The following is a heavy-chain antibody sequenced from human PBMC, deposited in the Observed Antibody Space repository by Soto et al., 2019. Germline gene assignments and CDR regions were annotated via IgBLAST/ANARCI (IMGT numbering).Heavy chain of an antibody. CDR3: ARWSYHKVVDP. J-gene: IGHJ5*02. D-gene: IGHD3-10*01. V-gene: IGHV3-33*03. Sequence: QEQLVESGGGVVQPGMSLRLSCEGSGFTFRRHGMHWVRQSPGKGLEWLAVIWYDGSEQYYADSVKGRFTISRDNSKNMLYLQLNTLTVEDTAVYYCARWSYHKVVDPWGQGTMVTVS. CDR2: IWYDGSEQ. CDR1: GFTFRRHG.